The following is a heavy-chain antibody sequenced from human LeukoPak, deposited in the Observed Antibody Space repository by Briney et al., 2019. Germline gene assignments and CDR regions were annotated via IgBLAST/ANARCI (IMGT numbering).Heavy chain of an antibody. CDR2: INHSGAT. CDR1: GESFSGFY. J-gene: IGHJ4*02. CDR3: ARGSPAAAGSLDY. Sequence: SETLSLTCAVYGESFSGFYWSWIRQPPGRGLEWIGEINHSGATNCNLSLKSRVTISVDTSKNQFSLKLSSITAADTAVYYCARGSPAAAGSLDYWGQGNLVTASS. D-gene: IGHD6-13*01. V-gene: IGHV4-34*01.